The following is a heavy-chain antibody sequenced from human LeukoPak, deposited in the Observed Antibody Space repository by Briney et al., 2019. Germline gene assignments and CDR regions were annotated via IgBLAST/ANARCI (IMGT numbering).Heavy chain of an antibody. CDR3: AKAESGWYKFAS. J-gene: IGHJ4*02. V-gene: IGHV3-23*01. D-gene: IGHD6-19*01. CDR2: ISGSGGTT. Sequence: SLRLSCXXSGFTXXSYAMSWVRQAPGKGLEYISSISGSGGTTYYADSAKGRFTISRDNSKSSLYLQLNSLRADDSAIYYCAKAESGWYKFASWGQGTLVTVSS. CDR1: GFTXXSYA.